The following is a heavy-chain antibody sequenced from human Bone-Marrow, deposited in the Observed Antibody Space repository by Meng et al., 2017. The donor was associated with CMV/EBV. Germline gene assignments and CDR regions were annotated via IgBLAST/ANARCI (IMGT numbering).Heavy chain of an antibody. V-gene: IGHV3-74*01. Sequence: GGSLRLSCEASGSTFSSSWMHWVRQVPGKGLVWASRIASDGSTTDYADSVKGRFTIFRDNAKNTVYLRMNSLSAEDTAVYFCASYVGAGAARSCDHWGQGTLVTVSS. J-gene: IGHJ5*02. CDR3: ASYVGAGAARSCDH. CDR2: IASDGSTT. CDR1: GSTFSSSW. D-gene: IGHD4/OR15-4a*01.